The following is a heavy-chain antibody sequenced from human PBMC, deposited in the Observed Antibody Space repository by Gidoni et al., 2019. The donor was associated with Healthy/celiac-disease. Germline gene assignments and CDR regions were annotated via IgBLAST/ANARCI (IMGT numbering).Heavy chain of an antibody. D-gene: IGHD3-22*01. V-gene: IGHV3-23*01. Sequence: EVQLLESGGGVVQPGGSLRLSCAASGYTLSSYAMSWVRQAPGKGLEWVSAISGIGGSTYYADSVKVRFTISRDTSKNTLYLQMNSLRAEDTAVYYCANGGYDSGFPLAFDIWGQGTMVTVSS. CDR2: ISGIGGST. CDR1: GYTLSSYA. CDR3: ANGGYDSGFPLAFDI. J-gene: IGHJ3*02.